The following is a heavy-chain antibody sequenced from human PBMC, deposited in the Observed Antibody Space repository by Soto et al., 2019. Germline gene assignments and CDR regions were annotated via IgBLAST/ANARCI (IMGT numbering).Heavy chain of an antibody. CDR1: GGSISSGGYS. CDR2: MYHSGST. CDR3: ARAAPRYCSGGSCYSGWDY. Sequence: PSETLSLTCAVSGGSISSGGYSWSWIRQPPGKGLEWIGYMYHSGSTYYNPSLKSRVTISIDRSKNQFSLKLSSVTAADTAVYYCARAAPRYCSGGSCYSGWDYWGQGTLVTVSS. V-gene: IGHV4-30-2*01. J-gene: IGHJ4*02. D-gene: IGHD2-15*01.